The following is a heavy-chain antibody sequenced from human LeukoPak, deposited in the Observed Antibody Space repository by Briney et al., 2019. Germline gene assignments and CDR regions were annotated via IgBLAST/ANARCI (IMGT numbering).Heavy chain of an antibody. D-gene: IGHD4-11*01. J-gene: IGHJ4*02. V-gene: IGHV4-59*01. CDR3: AREYDYSFDY. CDR1: GGSISSYY. Sequence: KTSETLSLTCTVSGGSISSYYWSWIRQPPGKGLEWIGYIYYSGSTNYNPSLKGRATISVDTSKNQFSLKLSSVTAADTAVYYCAREYDYSFDYWGQGTLVTVSS. CDR2: IYYSGST.